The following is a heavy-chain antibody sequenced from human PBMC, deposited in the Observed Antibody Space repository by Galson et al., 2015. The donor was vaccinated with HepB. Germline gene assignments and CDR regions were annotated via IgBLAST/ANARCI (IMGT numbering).Heavy chain of an antibody. J-gene: IGHJ4*02. CDR3: AREVMIRTLAHKTPDY. CDR1: GFTFSAYW. D-gene: IGHD3-16*01. CDR2: VNLDGSEM. V-gene: IGHV3-7*03. Sequence: SLRLSCAASGFTFSAYWMSWVRPVPGKGLEWVADVNLDGSEMYYADSVKGRFTISRDNAERSVSLHMYSLRAEDTAVYYCAREVMIRTLAHKTPDYWGQGTLVTVSS.